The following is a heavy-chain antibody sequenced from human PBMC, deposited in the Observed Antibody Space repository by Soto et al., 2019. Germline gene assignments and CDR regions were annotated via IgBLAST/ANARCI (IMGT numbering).Heavy chain of an antibody. Sequence: SETLSLTCTVSGGSISSYYWSWIRQPAGKGLEWIGRIYTSGSTNYNPSLKSRVTMSVDTSKNQFSLKLSSVTAADTAVYYCARDRYPYGSSFFDYWGQGTLVTVSS. D-gene: IGHD6-6*01. CDR3: ARDRYPYGSSFFDY. CDR1: GGSISSYY. J-gene: IGHJ4*02. CDR2: IYTSGST. V-gene: IGHV4-4*07.